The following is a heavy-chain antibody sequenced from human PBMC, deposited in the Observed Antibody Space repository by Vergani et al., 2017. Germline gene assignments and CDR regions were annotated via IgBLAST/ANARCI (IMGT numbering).Heavy chain of an antibody. Sequence: VQLVESGGGLVKPGGSLRLYCAASGFTFSSYSMNWVRQAPGKGLEWVSSISSSISYIYYADSVKGRFTISRDNAKNSLYLQMNSLRAEDTAVYYCARFGAWDSSGYPYYYYYYYMDVWGKGTTVTVSS. D-gene: IGHD3-22*01. CDR1: GFTFSSYS. V-gene: IGHV3-21*01. J-gene: IGHJ6*03. CDR2: ISSSISYI. CDR3: ARFGAWDSSGYPYYYYYYYMDV.